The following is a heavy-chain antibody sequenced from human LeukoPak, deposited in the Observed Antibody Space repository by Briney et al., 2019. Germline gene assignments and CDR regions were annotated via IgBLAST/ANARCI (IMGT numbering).Heavy chain of an antibody. CDR3: AELGITMIGGV. CDR1: GFIFSNYW. CDR2: ISSSGSTI. D-gene: IGHD3-10*02. Sequence: GSLRLSCEASGFIFSNYWMAWVRQAPGKGLEWVSYISSSGSTIYYADSVKGRFTISRDNAKNSLYLQMNSLRAEDTAVYYCAELGITMIGGVWGKGTTVTISS. J-gene: IGHJ6*04. V-gene: IGHV3-48*03.